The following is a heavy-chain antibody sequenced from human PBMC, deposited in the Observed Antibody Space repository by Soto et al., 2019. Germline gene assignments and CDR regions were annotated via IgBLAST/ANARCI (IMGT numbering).Heavy chain of an antibody. CDR3: AREFRSGDIFFDY. CDR1: GDSVSNNIAA. D-gene: IGHD3-3*01. CDR2: TYYRSRWSIWYY. J-gene: IGHJ4*02. V-gene: IGHV6-1*01. Sequence: SQTLSLTCAISGDSVSNNIAAWTWFRQSPSTGLEWLGRTYYRSRWSIWYYDYSVSVKSRITISPDTSKNQFSLQLNSVTPEDTAVYYCAREFRSGDIFFDYWGQGTLVTVSS.